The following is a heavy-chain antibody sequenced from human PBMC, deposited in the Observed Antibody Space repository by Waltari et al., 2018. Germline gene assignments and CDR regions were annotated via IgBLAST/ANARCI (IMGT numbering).Heavy chain of an antibody. CDR3: ARDRSYYGGNSRVNLGAFDI. D-gene: IGHD3-10*01. CDR1: GGSISSGSYY. V-gene: IGHV4-61*09. J-gene: IGHJ3*02. CDR2: IYTSGST. Sequence: QVQLQESGPGLVKPSQTLSLTCTVSGGSISSGSYYWSWIRQPAGKGLEWIGYIYTSGSTNYNPSLKSRVTISVDTSKNQFSLKLSSVTAADTAVYYCARDRSYYGGNSRVNLGAFDIWGQGTMVTVSS.